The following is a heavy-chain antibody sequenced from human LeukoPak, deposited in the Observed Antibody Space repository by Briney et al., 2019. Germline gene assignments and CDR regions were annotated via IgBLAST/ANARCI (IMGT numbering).Heavy chain of an antibody. V-gene: IGHV1-2*02. CDR1: GYTFTGHY. J-gene: IGHJ4*02. CDR3: ARDLGWSSSH. Sequence: ASVKVSCKASGYTFTGHYMNWVRLAPGQGLEWMGWINPTGGTTYAQKFQDRVTMTRDTSINTAYMELSGLRSDDTAVYYCARDLGWSSSHWGQGTLSPSPQ. D-gene: IGHD6-6*01. CDR2: INPTGGT.